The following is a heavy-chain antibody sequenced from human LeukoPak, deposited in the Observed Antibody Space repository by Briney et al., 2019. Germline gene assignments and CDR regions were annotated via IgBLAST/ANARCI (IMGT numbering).Heavy chain of an antibody. J-gene: IGHJ4*02. CDR2: IYYSGST. V-gene: IGHV4-30-4*08. CDR1: GGSISSGDYY. CDR3: ARIMGTGTTNY. D-gene: IGHD1-7*01. Sequence: SETLSLTCTVSGGSISSGDYYWSWIRQPPGKGLEWIGYIYYSGSTYYNPSLKSRVTISVDTSKNQFSLKLSSVTAADTAVYYCARIMGTGTTNYWGQGTLVTVSS.